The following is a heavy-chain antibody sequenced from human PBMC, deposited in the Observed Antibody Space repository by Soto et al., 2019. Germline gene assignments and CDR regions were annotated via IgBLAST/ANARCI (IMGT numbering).Heavy chain of an antibody. CDR3: ARAAAAAGRGFDY. CDR2: ISYDGSNK. V-gene: IGHV3-30*03. D-gene: IGHD6-13*01. CDR1: GFTFSSYG. J-gene: IGHJ4*02. Sequence: QVQLVESGGGVVQPGRSLRLSRAASGFTFSSYGMHWVRQAPGKGLEWVAVISYDGSNKYYADSVKGRFTISRDNSKNTLYLQMNSLRAEDTAVYYCARAAAAAGRGFDYWGQGTLVTVSS.